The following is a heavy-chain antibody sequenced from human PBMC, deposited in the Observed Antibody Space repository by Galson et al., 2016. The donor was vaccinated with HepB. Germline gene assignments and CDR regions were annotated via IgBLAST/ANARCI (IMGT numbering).Heavy chain of an antibody. CDR1: GLSLSSNGMG. CDR3: VHRNSDGLFDY. D-gene: IGHD5-18*01. CDR2: IHWDDNS. J-gene: IGHJ4*02. Sequence: PALVNPTQTLTLTCTFSGLSLSSNGMGVGWVRQPPGRALEWLALIHWDDNSRYSPSLRSRLFIAKDTSKNQAVLVMTNIDPLDTATYFCVHRNSDGLFDYWGQGLMVTVSS. V-gene: IGHV2-5*02.